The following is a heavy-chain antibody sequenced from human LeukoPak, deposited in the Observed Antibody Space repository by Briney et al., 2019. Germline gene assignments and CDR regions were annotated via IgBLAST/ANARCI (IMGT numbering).Heavy chain of an antibody. CDR1: GGSISSGGYS. Sequence: KASQTLSLTCAVSGGSISSGGYSWSWIRQPPGKGLEWIGYIYHSGSTYYNPSLKSRVTISVDRSKNQFSLKLSSVTAADTAVYYCARGSVLTPDLFDYWGQGTLVTVSS. D-gene: IGHD2-21*02. CDR2: IYHSGST. J-gene: IGHJ4*02. CDR3: ARGSVLTPDLFDY. V-gene: IGHV4-30-2*01.